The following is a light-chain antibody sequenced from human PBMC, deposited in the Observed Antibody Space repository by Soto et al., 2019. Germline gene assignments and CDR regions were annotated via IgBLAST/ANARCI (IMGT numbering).Light chain of an antibody. CDR1: QTVRNNY. J-gene: IGKJ1*01. V-gene: IGKV3-20*01. CDR2: DAS. Sequence: EFVLTQSPGTLSLSPGERYTLSCLASQTVRNNYLAWYQQRPGQAPRLLFYDASIRATGITDRFSGSGSGTDFSLTISRLEPEDFAVYYCHQYASSPWTFGQGTQVEIK. CDR3: HQYASSPWT.